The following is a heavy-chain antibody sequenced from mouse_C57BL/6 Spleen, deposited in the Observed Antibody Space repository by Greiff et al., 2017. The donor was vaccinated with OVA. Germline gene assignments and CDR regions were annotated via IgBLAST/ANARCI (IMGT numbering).Heavy chain of an antibody. CDR3: AREDYLYWYFDV. D-gene: IGHD2-4*01. J-gene: IGHJ1*03. Sequence: DVQLVESGPGLVKPSQSLSLTCSVTGYSITSGYYWNWIRQFPGNKLEWMGYISYDGSNNYNPSLKNRISITRDTSKNQFFLKLNSVTTEDTATYYCAREDYLYWYFDVWGTGTTVTVSS. CDR2: ISYDGSN. CDR1: GYSITSGYY. V-gene: IGHV3-6*01.